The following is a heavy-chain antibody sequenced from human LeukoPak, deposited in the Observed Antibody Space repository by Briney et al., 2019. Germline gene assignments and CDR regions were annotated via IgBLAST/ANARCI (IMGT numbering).Heavy chain of an antibody. D-gene: IGHD3-10*01. CDR1: GISLSNYG. CDR3: ARDGEKFDY. J-gene: IGHJ4*02. CDR2: ISGSGGST. V-gene: IGHV3-23*01. Sequence: PGGSLRLSCAASGISLSNYGMSWVRQAPGKGLEWVSAISGSGGSTYYADSVKGRFTISRDNAKNSLYLQMNSLRAEDTAVYYCARDGEKFDYWGQGTLVTVSS.